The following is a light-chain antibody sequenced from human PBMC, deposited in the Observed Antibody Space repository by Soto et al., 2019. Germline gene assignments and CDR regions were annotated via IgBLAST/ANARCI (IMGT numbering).Light chain of an antibody. V-gene: IGKV1-5*01. CDR2: DAS. J-gene: IGKJ1*01. CDR1: QRMSIW. CDR3: LQYNSYWT. Sequence: DIQMTQSPSTLSASVGDRVTITCRASQRMSIWLAWYQQKPGKAPKLLIYDASSLKSGVTSRFSGSGSGTEFTLTISSLQPDDFATYYYLQYNSYWTFGQGTKVDIK.